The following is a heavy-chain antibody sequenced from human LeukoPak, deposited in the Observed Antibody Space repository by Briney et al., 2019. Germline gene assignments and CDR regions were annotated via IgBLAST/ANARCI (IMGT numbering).Heavy chain of an antibody. CDR1: GFTFSSYS. Sequence: PGGSLRLSCAASGFTFSSYSMNWVRQASGKGLEWVSSISSSSSYIYHADSVKGRFTISRDNAKNSLYLQMNSLRAEDTAVYYCAGSLWFGDSGWFGPWGQGTLVTVSS. V-gene: IGHV3-21*01. J-gene: IGHJ5*02. CDR3: AGSLWFGDSGWFGP. D-gene: IGHD3-10*01. CDR2: ISSSSSYI.